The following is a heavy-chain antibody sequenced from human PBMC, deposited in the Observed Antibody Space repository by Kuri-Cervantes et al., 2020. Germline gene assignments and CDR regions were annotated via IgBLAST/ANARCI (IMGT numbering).Heavy chain of an antibody. Sequence: ESLKISCAVYGGSFSGHYWSWIRQPPGKGLEWIGSIYYSGSTYYNPSLKSRVTISVDTSKNQFSLKLSSVTAADTAVYYCARDRGGYSSGWLRGQGTLVTVSS. CDR3: ARDRGGYSSGWL. CDR1: GGSFSGHY. D-gene: IGHD6-19*01. CDR2: IYYSGST. V-gene: IGHV4-34*01. J-gene: IGHJ4*02.